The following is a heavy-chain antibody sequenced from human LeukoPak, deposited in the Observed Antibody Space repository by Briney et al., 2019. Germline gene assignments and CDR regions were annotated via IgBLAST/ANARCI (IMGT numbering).Heavy chain of an antibody. D-gene: IGHD5/OR15-5a*01. CDR2: VSGYTGNT. Sequence: GASVKVSCKTSGYTFTTYGVSWVRQAPGQGLEWMGWVSGYTGNTNYAERFQGRVTMTTDTSTTTVYMELTSLRSDDTAVYYCARGEVSASPYYFDFWGQGTLVRVS. CDR3: ARGEVSASPYYFDF. J-gene: IGHJ4*02. V-gene: IGHV1-18*01. CDR1: GYTFTTYG.